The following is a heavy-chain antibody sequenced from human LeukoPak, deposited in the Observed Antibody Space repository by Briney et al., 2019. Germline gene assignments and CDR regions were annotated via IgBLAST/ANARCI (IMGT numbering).Heavy chain of an antibody. CDR2: IGTAGDT. D-gene: IGHD3-9*01. CDR1: GFTFSSYH. CDR3: AKGLNYDILTGSDY. V-gene: IGHV3-13*01. Sequence: PGGSLRLSCAASGFTFSSYHMHWDRQVAGKGLEWVSGIGTAGDTYYPDSVKGRFTISRDNSKNTLYLQMNSLRAEDTAVYYCAKGLNYDILTGSDYWGQGTLVTVSS. J-gene: IGHJ4*02.